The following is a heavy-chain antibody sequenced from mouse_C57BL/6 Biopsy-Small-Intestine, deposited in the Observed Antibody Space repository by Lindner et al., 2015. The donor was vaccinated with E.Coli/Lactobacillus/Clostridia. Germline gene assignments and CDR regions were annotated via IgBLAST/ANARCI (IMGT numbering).Heavy chain of an antibody. CDR1: GYIFTSYG. Sequence: VQLQESGAELARPGASVKLSCKASGYIFTSYGLTWVKQRTGQGLEWIGEIYPRSGNTFYNENFKGKATLTADKSSSTAYMELRSLTSEDSAVYFCSRYYDYGENALDYWGQGTSVTVSS. J-gene: IGHJ4*01. CDR3: SRYYDYGENALDY. D-gene: IGHD2-4*01. CDR2: IYPRSGNT. V-gene: IGHV1-81*01.